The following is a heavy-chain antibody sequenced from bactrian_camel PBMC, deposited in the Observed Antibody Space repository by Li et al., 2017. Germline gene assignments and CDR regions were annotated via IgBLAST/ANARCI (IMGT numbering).Heavy chain of an antibody. J-gene: IGHJ6*01. CDR2: IDSDGAS. CDR1: GHSRGSNC. V-gene: IGHV3S53*01. CDR3: AADLRWCRSGYFDPQARLGY. Sequence: VQLVESGGGSVQAGGSLRLSCVVSGHSRGSNCVGWFRLPPGRAPAEREGVAAIDSDGASIYLDSVKGRFTISQDDAKNTVYLQMNSLEPEDTAIYYCAADLRWCRSGYFDPQARLGYWGQGTQVTV. D-gene: IGHD2*01.